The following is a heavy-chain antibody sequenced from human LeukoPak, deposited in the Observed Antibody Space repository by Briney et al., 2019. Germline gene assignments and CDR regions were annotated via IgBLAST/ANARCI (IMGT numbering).Heavy chain of an antibody. V-gene: IGHV3-23*01. CDR3: AKSGGLGYVDIVATGYFDY. J-gene: IGHJ4*02. CDR2: ISGNGGST. CDR1: GFTFSSYA. D-gene: IGHD5-12*01. Sequence: GGSLRLSCAASGFTFSSYAMSWVRQAPGKGLEWVSAISGNGGSTYYADSVKGRFTISRDNSKNSLYLQMNSLRTEDTALYYCAKSGGLGYVDIVATGYFDYWGQGTLVTVSS.